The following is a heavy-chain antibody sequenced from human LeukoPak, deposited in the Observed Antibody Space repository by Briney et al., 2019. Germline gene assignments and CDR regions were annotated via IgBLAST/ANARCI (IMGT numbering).Heavy chain of an antibody. J-gene: IGHJ4*02. Sequence: GGSLRLSCAASGFTFNNYEMNWVRQAPGKGLEGVSYISSSGGARYYADSVKGRLTISRDNAKNSLYLQMNSLRGEDTAVYYCARGPEDYYESSGYFYLWGQGTLVTVSS. CDR2: ISSSGGAR. D-gene: IGHD3-22*01. CDR3: ARGPEDYYESSGYFYL. V-gene: IGHV3-48*03. CDR1: GFTFNNYE.